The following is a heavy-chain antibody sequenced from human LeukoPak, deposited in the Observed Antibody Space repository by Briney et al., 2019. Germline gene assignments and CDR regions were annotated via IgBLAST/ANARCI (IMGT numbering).Heavy chain of an antibody. Sequence: GSLRLSCAASGFTFNKYWMNWIRQSPGKGLERLGEISHSGTTTYNPSLKSRVTISVDTSKNQFSLRLRSVTAADTAVYYCARGLVWRFLLDSRRDSFDIWGQGTTITVSS. J-gene: IGHJ3*02. CDR2: ISHSGTT. D-gene: IGHD3-16*01. CDR1: GFTFNKYW. V-gene: IGHV4-34*01. CDR3: ARGLVWRFLLDSRRDSFDI.